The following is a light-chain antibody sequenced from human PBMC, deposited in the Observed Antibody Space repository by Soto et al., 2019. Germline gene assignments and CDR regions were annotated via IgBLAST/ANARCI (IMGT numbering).Light chain of an antibody. J-gene: IGLJ1*01. CDR1: SSDVGGYDY. V-gene: IGLV2-8*01. Sequence: QSVLTQPASVSGSPGQSITISCTGTSSDVGGYDYVSWYQRHPGKAPELMIYEVNKRPSGVPDRFSGSKSGNTASLTVSGLQAEDEADYYCSSYAGSSNVFGTGTKLTVL. CDR3: SSYAGSSNV. CDR2: EVN.